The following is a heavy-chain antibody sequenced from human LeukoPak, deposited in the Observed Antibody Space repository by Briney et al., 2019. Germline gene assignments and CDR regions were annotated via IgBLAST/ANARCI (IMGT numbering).Heavy chain of an antibody. J-gene: IGHJ4*02. Sequence: GGSLRLSCAASGFTFSSYAMHWVRQAPGQGLEWVSSISGSGGGTKYADSVKGRFTISRDNSKNTLFLQINSLRAEDTAVYYCAKDAVEQVVPLDYFDFWGQGTLVTVSS. CDR2: ISGSGGGT. CDR1: GFTFSSYA. D-gene: IGHD6-13*01. CDR3: AKDAVEQVVPLDYFDF. V-gene: IGHV3-23*01.